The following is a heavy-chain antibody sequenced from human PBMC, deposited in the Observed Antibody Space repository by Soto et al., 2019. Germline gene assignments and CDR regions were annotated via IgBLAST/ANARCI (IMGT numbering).Heavy chain of an antibody. CDR2: IYSGGNT. V-gene: IGHV3-66*01. CDR3: ARDLHTQNWFDP. CDR1: GFTVSDNY. Sequence: EVQVVESGGGLVQPGGSLRLSCAASGFTVSDNYMSWVRQSPGRGLEWVAVIYSGGNTYYADSVKGRFTISRDNSENTLYLQMNRLRAEDTAVYYCARDLHTQNWFDPWGQGTLVTVSS. J-gene: IGHJ5*02.